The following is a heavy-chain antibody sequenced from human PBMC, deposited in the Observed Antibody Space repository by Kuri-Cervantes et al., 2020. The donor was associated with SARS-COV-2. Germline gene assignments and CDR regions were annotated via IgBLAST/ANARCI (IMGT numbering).Heavy chain of an antibody. CDR2: FIPIFGTA. D-gene: IGHD4-11*01. J-gene: IGHJ3*02. V-gene: IGHV1-69*06. CDR3: ARDHLGSIDYTRHDAFDI. CDR1: GYTLTNYY. Sequence: SSVTVSCMASGYTLTNYYMYWVRQAPGQGHEWMGGFIPIFGTANYAQKFQGKVTITADKSTCTAYMEPSRLRSDGTTVYYCARDHLGSIDYTRHDAFDIWGQGTMVTVSS.